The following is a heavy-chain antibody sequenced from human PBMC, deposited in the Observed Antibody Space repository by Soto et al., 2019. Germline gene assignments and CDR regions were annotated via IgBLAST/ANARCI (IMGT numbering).Heavy chain of an antibody. CDR1: GDSVRSGSFS. V-gene: IGHV4-61*01. J-gene: IGHJ4*02. CDR3: ARGYSGHDYPY. CDR2: ISYTGNT. Sequence: QVQLQESGPGLVKPSGTLSLTCTVSGDSVRSGSFSWSWIRQPPGKGLEWIGYISYTGNTNYNPSLKSRVTISVDTSKNQFSLNLRSVTAVDTALYYCARGYSGHDYPYWGQGTLVTVSS. D-gene: IGHD5-12*01.